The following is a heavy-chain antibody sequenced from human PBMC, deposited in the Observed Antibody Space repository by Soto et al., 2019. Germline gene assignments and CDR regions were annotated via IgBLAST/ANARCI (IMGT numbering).Heavy chain of an antibody. J-gene: IGHJ5*02. CDR2: IYYSGST. CDR3: ARRTRYYDSSGYFNWFDP. D-gene: IGHD3-22*01. Sequence: SETLSLTCTVSGGSISSGDYYWSWIRQPPGKGLEWIGYIYYSGSTYYNPSLKSRVTISVDTSKNQFSLKLSSVTAADTAVYYCARRTRYYDSSGYFNWFDPWGQGTLVTVSS. CDR1: GGSISSGDYY. V-gene: IGHV4-30-4*01.